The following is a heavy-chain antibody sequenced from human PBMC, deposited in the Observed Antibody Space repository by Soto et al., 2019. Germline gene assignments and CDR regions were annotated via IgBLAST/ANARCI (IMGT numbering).Heavy chain of an antibody. J-gene: IGHJ4*02. CDR1: GYSFTNYC. Sequence: GESLKISCKGSGYSFTNYCIHWVRQMAGKGLEWMGRIDPDDSYTNYSPSFQGHVTISVDKSISSAYLQWSSLQASDTAIYYCARLPPPTYCSGSTCSGYWGQGTLVTVSS. D-gene: IGHD2-15*01. CDR2: IDPDDSYT. CDR3: ARLPPPTYCSGSTCSGY. V-gene: IGHV5-10-1*01.